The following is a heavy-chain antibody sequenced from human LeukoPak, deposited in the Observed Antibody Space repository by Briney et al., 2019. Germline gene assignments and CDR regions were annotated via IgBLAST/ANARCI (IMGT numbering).Heavy chain of an antibody. CDR2: IFHSGST. D-gene: IGHD3-16*01. CDR1: GGSISSSSYY. Sequence: KPSETLSLTCTVSGGSISSSSYYWGWIRQPPGKGLEWIATIFHSGSTYYSPSLESRVTISVDTSKNQFSLKLSSVTATDTAMYYCARHSQWGVVEWTFDIWGQGTMVTVSS. CDR3: ARHSQWGVVEWTFDI. J-gene: IGHJ3*02. V-gene: IGHV4-39*01.